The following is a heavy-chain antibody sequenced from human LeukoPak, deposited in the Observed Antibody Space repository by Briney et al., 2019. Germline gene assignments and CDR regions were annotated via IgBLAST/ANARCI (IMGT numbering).Heavy chain of an antibody. Sequence: GRSLRLSCAASGFTFSSYGMHWVRQAPGKGLEWVAVIWYDGSNKYYADSVKGRFTISRDNSKNTLYLQMNSLRAEDTAVYYCARSESSCYLGCGFDYCGQGTLVTVSS. D-gene: IGHD2-15*01. CDR2: IWYDGSNK. J-gene: IGHJ4*02. CDR3: ARSESSCYLGCGFDY. CDR1: GFTFSSYG. V-gene: IGHV3-33*01.